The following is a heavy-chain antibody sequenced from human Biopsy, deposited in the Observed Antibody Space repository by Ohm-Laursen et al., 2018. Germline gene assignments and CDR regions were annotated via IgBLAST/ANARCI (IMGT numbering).Heavy chain of an antibody. V-gene: IGHV4-59*01. J-gene: IGHJ4*02. D-gene: IGHD5-18*01. CDR2: IYYSGST. Sequence: PSQTLSLTCPVSDGSINSYSWNWIRQPPGKRLEWIGNIYYSGSTNFNPSLKSRVTISVDTSKNQFSLKLSSVTAADTAVYFCARGSSYGYDFDYWGQGTLVAVSS. CDR1: DGSINSYS. CDR3: ARGSSYGYDFDY.